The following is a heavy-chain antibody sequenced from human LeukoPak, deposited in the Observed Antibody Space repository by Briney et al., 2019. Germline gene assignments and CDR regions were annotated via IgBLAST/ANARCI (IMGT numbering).Heavy chain of an antibody. CDR2: VNPNSGNT. V-gene: IGHV1-8*01. Sequence: ASVKVSCKASGYTFTSYDINWVRQATGQGLEWMGWVNPNSGNTGYAQKFQGRVTMTRNTSISTAYMELSSLRSEDTAVYYCARVEGQIFGVVIGPNWFDPWGQGTLVTVSS. J-gene: IGHJ5*02. CDR1: GYTFTSYD. CDR3: ARVEGQIFGVVIGPNWFDP. D-gene: IGHD3-3*01.